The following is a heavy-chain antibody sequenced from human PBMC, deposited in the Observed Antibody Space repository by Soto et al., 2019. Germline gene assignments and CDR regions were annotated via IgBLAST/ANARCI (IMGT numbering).Heavy chain of an antibody. CDR3: AKVGGQPYYYYYMDV. V-gene: IGHV3-23*01. J-gene: IGHJ6*03. CDR1: GFTFSSYA. CDR2: ISGSGGST. Sequence: GGSLRLSCAASGFTFSSYAMSWVRQAPGKGLEWVSAISGSGGSTYYADSVKGRFTISRDNSKNTLYLQMNSLRAEDTTVYYCAKVGGQPYYYYYMDVWGKGTTVTVSS. D-gene: IGHD2-15*01.